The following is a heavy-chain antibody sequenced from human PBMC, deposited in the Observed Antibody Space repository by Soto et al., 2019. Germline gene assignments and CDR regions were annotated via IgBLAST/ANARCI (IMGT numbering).Heavy chain of an antibody. CDR2: TYDSGRT. CDR3: ASYRKGYAFDI. Sequence: PSETLSLTCTVSGGFISNSYWSWIRQPPGKGLEWIGDTYDSGRTNYNPSLKSRVSISEDMSKNQFSLRLTSVTAADMAVYYCASYRKGYAFDIWGQGTMVTVSS. D-gene: IGHD1-26*01. CDR1: GGFISNSY. J-gene: IGHJ3*02. V-gene: IGHV4-59*01.